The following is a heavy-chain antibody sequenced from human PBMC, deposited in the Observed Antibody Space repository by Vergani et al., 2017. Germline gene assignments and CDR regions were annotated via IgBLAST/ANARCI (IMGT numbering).Heavy chain of an antibody. CDR1: GGTFSSYA. CDR2: IIPIFGTA. D-gene: IGHD3-16*01. V-gene: IGHV1-69*01. Sequence: QVQLVQSGAEVKKPGSSVQVSCKASGGTFSSYAISWVRQAPGQGLEWMGGIIPIFGTANYAQKFQGRVTITADESTSTAYMELSSLRAEDTAVYYCARAALRGMKSLGYFDYWGQGTLVTVSS. CDR3: ARAALRGMKSLGYFDY. J-gene: IGHJ4*02.